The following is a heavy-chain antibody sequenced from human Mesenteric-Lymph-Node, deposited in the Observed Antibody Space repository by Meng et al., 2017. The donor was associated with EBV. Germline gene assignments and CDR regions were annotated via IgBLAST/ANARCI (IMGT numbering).Heavy chain of an antibody. CDR1: GFTFSSHS. V-gene: IGHV3-23*01. J-gene: IGHJ4*02. D-gene: IGHD3-9*01. Sequence: EVRRLESGGGLVQPGGSLRLSCAASGFTFSSHSMSWVRQAPGKGLEWVSAITGNGGNTYYADSVKGRFTISRDNSKNTVYLQMNSLRAEDTAVYYCARLTDYWGQGTLVTVSS. CDR2: ITGNGGNT. CDR3: ARLTDY.